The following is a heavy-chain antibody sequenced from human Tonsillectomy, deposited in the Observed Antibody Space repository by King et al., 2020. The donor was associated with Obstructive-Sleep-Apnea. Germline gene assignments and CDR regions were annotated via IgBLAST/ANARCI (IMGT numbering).Heavy chain of an antibody. CDR3: AKDSFPIAVAGTYYFDY. CDR2: ISWNSGSI. Sequence: DVQLVESGGGLVQPGRSLRLSCAASGFTFDDYAMHWVRQATGKGLEWVSGISWNSGSIGYADSVKGRFTISRDNAKNSLYLQMNSLRAEDTALYYCAKDSFPIAVAGTYYFDYWGQGTLVTVSS. D-gene: IGHD6-19*01. V-gene: IGHV3-9*01. CDR1: GFTFDDYA. J-gene: IGHJ4*02.